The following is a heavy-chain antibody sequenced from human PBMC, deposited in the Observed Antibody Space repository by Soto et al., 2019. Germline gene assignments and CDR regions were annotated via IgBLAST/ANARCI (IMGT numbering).Heavy chain of an antibody. CDR1: GGSFSGYY. CDR3: VSGGAYYYGSGRKRGYYYGMDV. J-gene: IGHJ6*02. D-gene: IGHD3-10*01. Sequence: SETLSLTCAVYGGSFSGYYWSWIRQPPGKGLEWIGEINHSGSTNYNPSLKSRVTISVDTSKNQFSLKLSSVTAADTAVYYCVSGGAYYYGSGRKRGYYYGMDVWGQGTTVTVSS. V-gene: IGHV4-34*01. CDR2: INHSGST.